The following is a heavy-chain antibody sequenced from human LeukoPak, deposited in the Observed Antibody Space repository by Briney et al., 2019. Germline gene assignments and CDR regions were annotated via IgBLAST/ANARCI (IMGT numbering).Heavy chain of an antibody. J-gene: IGHJ4*02. CDR1: GGSISSSGYY. D-gene: IGHD1-26*01. CDR2: IYYSGST. CDR3: AVGKIVGDY. V-gene: IGHV4-39*01. Sequence: SETLSLTCTVSGGSISSSGYYWGWIRQPPGKGLEWIGSIYYSGSTYYNPSLKSRVTISVDTSKNQFSLKLSSVTAADTAVYYCAVGKIVGDYWGQGTLVTVSS.